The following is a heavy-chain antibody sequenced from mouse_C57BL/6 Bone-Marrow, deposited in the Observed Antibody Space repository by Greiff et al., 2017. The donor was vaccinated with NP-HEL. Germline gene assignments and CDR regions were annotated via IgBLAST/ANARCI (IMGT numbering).Heavy chain of an antibody. CDR3: TTSEYDAMDY. CDR1: GFNIKDDY. Sequence: VQLQQSGAELVRPGASVKLSCTASGFNIKDDYMHWVKQRPEQGLEWIGWIDPENGDTEYASKFQGKATITADTSSNTAYLQLSSLTSEDTAVYYCTTSEYDAMDYWGQGTSVTVPS. V-gene: IGHV14-4*01. J-gene: IGHJ4*01. CDR2: IDPENGDT.